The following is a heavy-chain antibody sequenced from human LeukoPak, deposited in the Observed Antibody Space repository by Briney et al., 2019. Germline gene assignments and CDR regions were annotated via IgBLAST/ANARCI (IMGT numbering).Heavy chain of an antibody. CDR3: ARDDASGVG. CDR1: GFTFSSYW. CDR2: INNDGSGT. D-gene: IGHD3-10*01. J-gene: IGHJ4*02. V-gene: IGHV3-74*01. Sequence: GGSLRLSCAASGFTFSSYWMHWVRHAPGKGLIWVSRINNDGSGTSYADSVKGRFTISRDNAKNSLYLQMNSLRAEDTAVYYCARDDASGVGWGQGTLVTVSS.